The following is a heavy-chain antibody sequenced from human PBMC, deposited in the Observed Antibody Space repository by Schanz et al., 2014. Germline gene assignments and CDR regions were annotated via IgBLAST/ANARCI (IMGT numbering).Heavy chain of an antibody. Sequence: EVQLVESGGGLVQPGGSLRLSCAASGFTFSSYSMNWVRQAPGKGLEWVSALSEGGGGTHYADSVRGRFTISSDNSKNTLYLQMNSLRAEDTAVYYCAKGRFGELSAFDIWGQGTMVTVSS. D-gene: IGHD3-10*01. J-gene: IGHJ3*02. CDR1: GFTFSSYS. V-gene: IGHV3-23*04. CDR3: AKGRFGELSAFDI. CDR2: LSEGGGGT.